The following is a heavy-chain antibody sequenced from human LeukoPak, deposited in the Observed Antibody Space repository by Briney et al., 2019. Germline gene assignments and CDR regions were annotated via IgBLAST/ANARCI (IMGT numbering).Heavy chain of an antibody. J-gene: IGHJ4*02. CDR1: GGTFSSCT. Sequence: SVKVSCKASGGTFSSCTISWVRQAPGQGLEWMGRIIPIPGIANYAQKFQGRVTITADKSTSTAYMELSSLRSEDTAVYYCARDHAYCGGDCSTYYFDYWGQGTLVTVSS. D-gene: IGHD2-21*01. V-gene: IGHV1-69*04. CDR3: ARDHAYCGGDCSTYYFDY. CDR2: IIPIPGIA.